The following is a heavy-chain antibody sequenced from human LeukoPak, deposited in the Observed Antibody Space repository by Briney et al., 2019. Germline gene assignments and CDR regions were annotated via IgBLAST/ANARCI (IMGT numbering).Heavy chain of an antibody. J-gene: IGHJ5*02. D-gene: IGHD2-15*01. CDR1: GYTFIGYY. CDR3: ARARYCSGGSCYPTYNWFDP. Sequence: ASVKVSCKASGYTFIGYYMHWVRQAPGQGLEWMGWINPNSGGTNYAQKFQGRVTMTRDTSISTAYMELSRLRSDDTAVYYCARARYCSGGSCYPTYNWFDPWGQGTLVTVSS. CDR2: INPNSGGT. V-gene: IGHV1-2*02.